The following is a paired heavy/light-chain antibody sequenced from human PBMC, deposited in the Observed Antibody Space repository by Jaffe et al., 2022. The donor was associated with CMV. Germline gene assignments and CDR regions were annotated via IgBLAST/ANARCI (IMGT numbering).Heavy chain of an antibody. V-gene: IGHV4-59*01. D-gene: IGHD3-22*01. Sequence: QVQLQESGPGLVKPSETLSLTCTVSGGSITGYYWNWIRQPPGKGLEWIGYIYYSGTTNYNPSLKSRVTISVDTSKDQFSLKLTSVTAADTAVYYCARTPDADSSGYNFDYWGQGTLVAVAS. CDR2: IYYSGTT. CDR1: GGSITGYY. CDR3: ARTPDADSSGYNFDY. J-gene: IGHJ4*02.
Light chain of an antibody. J-gene: IGKJ1*01. CDR1: QSISFY. Sequence: DIQMTQSPSSLSASVGDRVTITCRPSQSISFYLNWYQQKPGRAPQLLIFAASSLQSGVPSRFSGSQSGTDFTLTISSLQPEDFATYYCHQSYSTPHTFGQGTKVEIK. CDR3: HQSYSTPHT. CDR2: AAS. V-gene: IGKV1-39*01.